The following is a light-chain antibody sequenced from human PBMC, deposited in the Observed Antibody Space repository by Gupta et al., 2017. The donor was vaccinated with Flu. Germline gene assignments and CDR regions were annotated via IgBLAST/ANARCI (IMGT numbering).Light chain of an antibody. CDR3: QQHDDLVT. J-gene: IGKJ4*01. Sequence: DIQMTQSPSSLSASVGDRVTITCQASQDISSSLSWYQKKPGKAPKFLFYDASKLEAGVPSRFSGSGSGTHFTFTISSLQPEDYATYYCQQHDDLVTFGGGTKVEIK. CDR1: QDISSS. V-gene: IGKV1-33*01. CDR2: DAS.